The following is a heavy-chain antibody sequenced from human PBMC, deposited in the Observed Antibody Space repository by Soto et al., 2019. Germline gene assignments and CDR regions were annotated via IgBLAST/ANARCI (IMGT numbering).Heavy chain of an antibody. CDR3: ARSTTPAAMRF. CDR2: ISSGSSYI. V-gene: IGHV3-21*01. Sequence: PGVSLRLSFAASGFTFSSYTLDWVRQAPGKGLEWVSSISSGSSYIYYADSVKGRFTISRDNAKNSLYLQMNSLRAEDTAVYYCARSTTPAAMRFWGPGTLVTVSS. D-gene: IGHD2-2*01. CDR1: GFTFSSYT. J-gene: IGHJ4*02.